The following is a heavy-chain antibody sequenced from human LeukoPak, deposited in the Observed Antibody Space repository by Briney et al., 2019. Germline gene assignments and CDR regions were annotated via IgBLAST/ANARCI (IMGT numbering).Heavy chain of an antibody. CDR2: IKQDGSEK. CDR1: GFTFSSYW. D-gene: IGHD3-22*01. CDR3: ASTRVLWLFDY. J-gene: IGHJ4*02. Sequence: GGSLRLSCAASGFTFSSYWMSWVRQAPGKGLEWVANIKQDGSEKYYADSVKGRFTISRDNAKNSLYLQMNSLRAEDTAVYYCASTRVLWLFDYWGQGTLVTVSS. V-gene: IGHV3-7*01.